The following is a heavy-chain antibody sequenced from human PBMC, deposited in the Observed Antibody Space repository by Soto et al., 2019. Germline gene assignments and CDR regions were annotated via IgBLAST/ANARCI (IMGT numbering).Heavy chain of an antibody. J-gene: IGHJ1*01. D-gene: IGHD2-15*01. CDR2: MNPNSGNT. CDR1: GYTFTSYD. V-gene: IGHV1-8*01. CDR3: ARVSRYCSGGSCYHAEYFQH. Sequence: GASVEVCCKASGYTFTSYDINWVRHATGQGLEWMGWMNPNSGNTGYAQKFQGRVTMTRNTSISTAYMELSSLRSEDTAVYYCARVSRYCSGGSCYHAEYFQHWGQGTLVTVSS.